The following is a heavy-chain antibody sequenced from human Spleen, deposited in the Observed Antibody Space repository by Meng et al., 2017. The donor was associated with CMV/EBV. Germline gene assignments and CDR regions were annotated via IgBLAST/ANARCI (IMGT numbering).Heavy chain of an antibody. CDR2: INPNSGNT. J-gene: IGHJ4*02. CDR1: GYIFSGSY. D-gene: IGHD6-13*01. Sequence: ASVKVSCKASGYIFSGSYIHWVRQAPRHGLEWMGWINPNSGNTGYAQKFQGRVTITRNTSISTAYMELSSLRSEDTAVYYCARGMWTAAEWGQGTLVTVSS. V-gene: IGHV1-8*03. CDR3: ARGMWTAAE.